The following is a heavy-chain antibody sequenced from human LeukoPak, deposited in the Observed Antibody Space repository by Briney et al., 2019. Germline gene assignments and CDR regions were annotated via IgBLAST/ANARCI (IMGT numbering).Heavy chain of an antibody. V-gene: IGHV2-70*11. D-gene: IGHD4-11*01. CDR1: GFSLSTSGMC. CDR3: TRYRLSFFDY. Sequence: SGPAPVKPTQTLTLTCTFSGFSLSTSGMCVSWIRQPPGKALEWLARIDWDDERHYSTSLKTRLTVSKDTSKNQVVLTMTNVDPVDTATYYCTRYRLSFFDYWGQGTLVTVSS. J-gene: IGHJ4*02. CDR2: IDWDDER.